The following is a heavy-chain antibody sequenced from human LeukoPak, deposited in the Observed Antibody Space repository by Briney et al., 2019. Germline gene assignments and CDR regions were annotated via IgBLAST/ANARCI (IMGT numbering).Heavy chain of an antibody. Sequence: GGSLRLSCAASGFTFSSYEMNWVRQAPGKGLEWVSYISSSGSTIYYADSVKGRFTISRDNAKNSLYLQMNSLRAEDTAVSLPSRRDSFDPWGQGTLVTVSS. CDR3: SRRDSFDP. D-gene: IGHD2-21*02. V-gene: IGHV3-48*03. CDR1: GFTFSSYE. J-gene: IGHJ5*02. CDR2: ISSSGSTI.